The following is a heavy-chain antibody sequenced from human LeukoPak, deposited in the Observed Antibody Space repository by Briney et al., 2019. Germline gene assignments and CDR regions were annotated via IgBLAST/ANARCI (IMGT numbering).Heavy chain of an antibody. Sequence: GESLKISCKGSGYSFTSYWIGWVRQMPGKGLEWMGIIYPGDSDTRYSPSFQGQVTISADKSISTAYLQWSSLKASDTAMYFCARHKDTAMVYFDYWGQGTLVTVSS. CDR2: IYPGDSDT. J-gene: IGHJ4*02. V-gene: IGHV5-51*01. CDR1: GYSFTSYW. CDR3: ARHKDTAMVYFDY. D-gene: IGHD5-18*01.